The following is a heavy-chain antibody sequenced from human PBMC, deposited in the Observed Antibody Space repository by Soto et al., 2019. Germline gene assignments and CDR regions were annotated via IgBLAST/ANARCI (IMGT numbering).Heavy chain of an antibody. Sequence: QITLNESGPTVVKPAETLTLTCTFSGFSLTTSGVGVGWIRQSPGKAPEWLALIYWDDDKRYSASLKTRLTITNHTSKSHLALAMASVGPADTATYYCPYRMLPTVFGLVTTTPLYFDFCGQGTPV. CDR2: IYWDDDK. CDR1: GFSLTTSGVG. D-gene: IGHD3-3*01. V-gene: IGHV2-5*02. CDR3: PYRMLPTVFGLVTTTPLYFDF. J-gene: IGHJ4*02.